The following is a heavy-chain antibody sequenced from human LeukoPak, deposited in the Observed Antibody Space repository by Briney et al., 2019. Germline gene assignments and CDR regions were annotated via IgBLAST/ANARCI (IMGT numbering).Heavy chain of an antibody. CDR3: ARYSGGYYSFHN. CDR2: VNEDGSAT. J-gene: IGHJ4*02. D-gene: IGHD1-26*01. Sequence: GGSLRLSCAASGFTLSGYWMSWVRQAPGKGLEWVANVNEDGSATHYVDSVKGRFTVSRDNAMSSLYLQMDSLRAEDTAVYYCARYSGGYYSFHNWGQETLVTVSS. CDR1: GFTLSGYW. V-gene: IGHV3-7*03.